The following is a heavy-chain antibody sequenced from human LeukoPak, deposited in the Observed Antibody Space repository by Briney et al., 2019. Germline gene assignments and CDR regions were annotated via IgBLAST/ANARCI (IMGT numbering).Heavy chain of an antibody. CDR2: INGDGSST. CDR3: ARPRYSYGVPTDY. V-gene: IGHV3-74*01. Sequence: TGGSLRLSCAASGFTFSSYWMHWVRHAPGKGLVWVSRINGDGSSTSYADSVKGRFTISRDNAKNTLYLQMNSLRAEDTAVYYCARPRYSYGVPTDYWGQGTLVTVSS. J-gene: IGHJ4*02. D-gene: IGHD5-24*01. CDR1: GFTFSSYW.